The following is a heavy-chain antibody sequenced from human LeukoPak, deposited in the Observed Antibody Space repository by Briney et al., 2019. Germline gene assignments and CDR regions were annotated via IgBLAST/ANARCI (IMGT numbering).Heavy chain of an antibody. CDR2: IYYTGST. Sequence: SETLSLTCTVSGGSISSSSYYWGWIRQPPGKGLEWIGYIYYTGSTNYNSSLKSRVTISVDTSKNQFALNLSSVTAADTAMYYCARAVLATKSEHWFDSWGQGTLVTVSS. V-gene: IGHV4-61*05. D-gene: IGHD2-8*01. J-gene: IGHJ5*01. CDR3: ARAVLATKSEHWFDS. CDR1: GGSISSSSYY.